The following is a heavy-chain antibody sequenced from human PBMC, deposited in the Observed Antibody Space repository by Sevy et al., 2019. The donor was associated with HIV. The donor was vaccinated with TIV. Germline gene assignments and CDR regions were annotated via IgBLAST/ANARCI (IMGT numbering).Heavy chain of an antibody. J-gene: IGHJ4*02. D-gene: IGHD1-26*01. CDR3: ARGPPDGSYDYFDY. CDR1: GFTFSSYN. CDR2: ISGSSNYI. V-gene: IGHV3-21*06. Sequence: GGSLRLSCAASGFTFSSYNMNWVRQAPGKGLEWVSSISGSSNYIHYAESVKGRFIISRDNAKNTLYLQMNSLRADDTAVYYCARGPPDGSYDYFDYWGQGTLVTVSS.